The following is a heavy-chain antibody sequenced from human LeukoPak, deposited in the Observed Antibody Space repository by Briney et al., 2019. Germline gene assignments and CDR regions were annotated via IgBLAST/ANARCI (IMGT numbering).Heavy chain of an antibody. CDR1: GFTFGTYG. V-gene: IGHV3-48*01. J-gene: IGHJ3*02. D-gene: IGHD4-23*01. CDR3: ASYRDYGGNSDPAFDI. Sequence: GGSLRLSCAATGFTFGTYGMSWVRQAPGKGLEWIAFISSSSSAIYYAGFVKGRFTISRDDAWNSVYLQMNSLRVEDTAVYYCASYRDYGGNSDPAFDIWGQGTMVTVSS. CDR2: ISSSSSAI.